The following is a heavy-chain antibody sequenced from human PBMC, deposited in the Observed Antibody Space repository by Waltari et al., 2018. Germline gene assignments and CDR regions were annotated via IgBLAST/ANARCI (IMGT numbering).Heavy chain of an antibody. CDR2: IRYDGSNK. J-gene: IGHJ4*02. V-gene: IGHV3-30*02. D-gene: IGHD5-12*01. CDR1: GFTFSSYG. CDR3: AKDQGFREWLRSPDY. Sequence: SCAASGFTFSSYGMHWVRQAPGKGLEWVAFIRYDGSNKYYADSVKGRFTISRDNSKNTLYLQMNSLRAEDTAVYYCAKDQGFREWLRSPDYWGQGTLVTVSS.